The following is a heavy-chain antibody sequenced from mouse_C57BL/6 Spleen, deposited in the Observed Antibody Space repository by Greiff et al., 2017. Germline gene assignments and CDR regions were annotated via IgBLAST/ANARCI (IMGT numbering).Heavy chain of an antibody. Sequence: EVKLEESGEGLVKPGGSLKLSCAASGFTFSSYAMSWVRQTPEKRLEWVAYISSGGDYIYYADTVTGRFTISRDNARNTLYLQMSSLKSEDTAMYYCTRDATAQATLDYWGQGTTLTVSS. CDR1: GFTFSSYA. V-gene: IGHV5-9-1*02. CDR3: TRDATAQATLDY. J-gene: IGHJ2*01. D-gene: IGHD3-2*02. CDR2: ISSGGDYI.